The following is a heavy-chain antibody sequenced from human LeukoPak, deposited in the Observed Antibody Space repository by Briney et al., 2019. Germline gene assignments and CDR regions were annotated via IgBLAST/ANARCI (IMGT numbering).Heavy chain of an antibody. Sequence: SVKVSCKASGGTFSSYAISWVRQAPGQGLEWMGRIIPIFGTANYAQKFQGRVTITTDDSTSTAYMELSSLRSEDTAVYYCARDNSMVRGVIITSPFDYWGQGTLVTVSS. D-gene: IGHD3-10*01. CDR1: GGTFSSYA. CDR2: IIPIFGTA. V-gene: IGHV1-69*05. J-gene: IGHJ4*02. CDR3: ARDNSMVRGVIITSPFDY.